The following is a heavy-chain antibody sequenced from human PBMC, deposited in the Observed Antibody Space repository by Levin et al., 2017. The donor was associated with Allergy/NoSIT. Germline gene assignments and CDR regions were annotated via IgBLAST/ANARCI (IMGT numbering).Heavy chain of an antibody. CDR1: GFTFTSYA. D-gene: IGHD1-14*01. V-gene: IGHV3-23*01. CDR2: ISGSAVST. CDR3: AKESPEFDY. J-gene: IGHJ4*02. Sequence: QPGGSLRLSCAASGFTFTSYAMSWIRQAPGKGLEWVSAISGSAVSTHYADSVKGRFTISRDNSKNTLYLLMNSLRDEDTAVYYCAKESPEFDYWGQGALVTVSS.